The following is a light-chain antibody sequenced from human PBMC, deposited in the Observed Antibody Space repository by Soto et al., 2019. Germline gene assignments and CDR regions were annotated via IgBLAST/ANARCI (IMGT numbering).Light chain of an antibody. CDR2: IAS. Sequence: DIQMTQSPSSLSASVGDRVTITCRASQDIRNELGWFQQKPGKAPKRLIYIASSLQSGVPSRFGGSGSGTESTLTISSLQPKDYATYYCLQHNDYPPTFGQGTKVEI. V-gene: IGKV1-17*01. CDR1: QDIRNE. J-gene: IGKJ1*01. CDR3: LQHNDYPPT.